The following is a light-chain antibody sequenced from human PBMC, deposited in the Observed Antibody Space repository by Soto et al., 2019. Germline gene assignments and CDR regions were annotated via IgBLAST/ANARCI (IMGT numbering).Light chain of an antibody. CDR2: DAS. CDR1: QDVSSK. CDR3: QQYNNWPWT. V-gene: IGKV3D-15*01. J-gene: IGKJ1*01. Sequence: EMVVTQSPATLSVSPGERVTLSCRTSQDVSSKLAWYQQKPGQPPSLLIYDASTRATGTPARFSGSGSGTEFTLAVSSLQSEDFAVYYCQQYNNWPWTFGQGTKVDIK.